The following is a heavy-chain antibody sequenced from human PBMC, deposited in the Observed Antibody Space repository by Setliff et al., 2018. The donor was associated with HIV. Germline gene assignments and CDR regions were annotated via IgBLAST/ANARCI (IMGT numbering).Heavy chain of an antibody. J-gene: IGHJ4*02. D-gene: IGHD5-12*01. V-gene: IGHV4-39*01. Sequence: SETLSLTCTVSGDSISSSGPGYYWGWVRQPPGGGLEWIGSVYYSGSTYYNPSLKSRVTISVDTSENQLSLELRSVSAADTAVYFCATTVDIVTTDDFWGQGILVTVSS. CDR3: ATTVDIVTTDDF. CDR1: GDSISSSGPGYY. CDR2: VYYSGST.